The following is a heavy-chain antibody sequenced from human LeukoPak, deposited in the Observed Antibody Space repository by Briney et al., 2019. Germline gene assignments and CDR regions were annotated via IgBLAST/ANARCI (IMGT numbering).Heavy chain of an antibody. CDR3: IRALIGATDY. CDR1: GFTFSNYK. J-gene: IGHJ4*02. CDR2: MNSDGSIT. Sequence: GGSLRLSCAASGFTFSNYKMNWVRQAPGKGLVWVSRMNSDGSITNYADSVKGRFTISRDNAKNTLYLQMNSLRVEDTAVYYCIRALIGATDYWGQGTLVTVSS. D-gene: IGHD1-26*01. V-gene: IGHV3-74*01.